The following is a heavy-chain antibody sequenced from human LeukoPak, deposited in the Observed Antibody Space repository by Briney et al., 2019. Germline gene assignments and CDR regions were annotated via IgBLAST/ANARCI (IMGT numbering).Heavy chain of an antibody. V-gene: IGHV4-38-2*02. D-gene: IGHD6-13*01. CDR2: IYHSGST. CDR3: ARGQQLVPTELHFDY. J-gene: IGHJ4*02. CDR1: GYSISSGYY. Sequence: SETLSLTCTVSGYSISSGYYWGWIRQPPGKGLEWIGSIYHSGSTYYNPSLKSRVTISVDRSKNQFSLKLSSVTAADTAVYYCARGQQLVPTELHFDYWGQGTLVTVSS.